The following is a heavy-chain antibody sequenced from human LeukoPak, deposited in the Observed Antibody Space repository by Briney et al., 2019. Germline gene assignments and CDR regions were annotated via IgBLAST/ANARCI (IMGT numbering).Heavy chain of an antibody. CDR2: IYYSGST. D-gene: IGHD5-18*01. J-gene: IGHJ4*02. CDR1: GGSISSYY. V-gene: IGHV4-59*01. CDR3: ARARGYSYGYPFDY. Sequence: PSETLSLTCTVSGGSISSYYWSWLRQPPGKGLEWIGYIYYSGSTNYNPSLKSRVTISVDTSKNQFSLKLSSVTAADTAVYYCARARGYSYGYPFDYWGQGTLVTVSS.